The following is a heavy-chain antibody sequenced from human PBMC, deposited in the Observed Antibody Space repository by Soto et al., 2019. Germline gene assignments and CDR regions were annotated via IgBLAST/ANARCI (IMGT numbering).Heavy chain of an antibody. Sequence: ASVKVSCKASGYTFTNFGISWVRQAPGQGLEWMGTVNPSGGHTTYAQHFLGRVTMTRDTSTSTLYMELTSLTSDDTAIYYCARGGHVVVVTAALDYWGQGTLVTVPS. D-gene: IGHD2-21*02. CDR1: GYTFTNFG. CDR3: ARGGHVVVVTAALDY. CDR2: VNPSGGHT. J-gene: IGHJ4*02. V-gene: IGHV1-46*01.